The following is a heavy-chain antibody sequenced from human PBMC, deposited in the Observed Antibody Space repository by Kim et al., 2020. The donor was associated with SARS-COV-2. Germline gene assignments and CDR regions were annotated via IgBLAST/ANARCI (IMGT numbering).Heavy chain of an antibody. CDR3: VVAATPGFYWFDP. CDR2: IIPIFGTA. J-gene: IGHJ5*02. D-gene: IGHD2-15*01. V-gene: IGHV1-69*13. Sequence: SVKVSCKASGGTFSSYAISWVRQAPGQGLEWMGGIIPIFGTANYAQKFQGRVTITADESTSTAYMELSSLRSEDTAVYWCVVAATPGFYWFDPWGQGTLVTVSS. CDR1: GGTFSSYA.